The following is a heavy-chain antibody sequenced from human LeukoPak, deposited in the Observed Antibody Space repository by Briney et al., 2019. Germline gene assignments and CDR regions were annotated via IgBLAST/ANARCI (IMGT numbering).Heavy chain of an antibody. CDR1: GFTFSSRW. CDR3: ARGGSSGNGDY. D-gene: IGHD3-22*01. J-gene: IGHJ4*02. CDR2: ISGDASTT. V-gene: IGHV3-74*01. Sequence: PGGSLRLSCAASGFTFSSRWMHWVRQAPAKGLVWVSRISGDASTTNYAGSVNGRFTISRDNAKNTLYLQMNCLRAEDTAVYYCARGGSSGNGDYWGQGTLVTVSS.